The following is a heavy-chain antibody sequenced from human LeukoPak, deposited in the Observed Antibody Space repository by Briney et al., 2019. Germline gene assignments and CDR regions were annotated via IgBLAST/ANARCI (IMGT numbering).Heavy chain of an antibody. J-gene: IGHJ4*02. Sequence: GGSLRLSCAASGFTFSTYGMHWVRQAPGKGLEWVAVIWYDGRKEYYADYVKRRFDISRDNSKNTLYLQMNGLRAEETAMYYCARDSRDLTVTATEFDFWGQGNLVTVSS. CDR3: ARDSRDLTVTATEFDF. CDR2: IWYDGRKE. D-gene: IGHD4-17*01. CDR1: GFTFSTYG. V-gene: IGHV3-33*01.